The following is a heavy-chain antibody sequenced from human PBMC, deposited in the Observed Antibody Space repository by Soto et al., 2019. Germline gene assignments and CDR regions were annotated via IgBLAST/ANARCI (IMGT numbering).Heavy chain of an antibody. D-gene: IGHD6-13*01. J-gene: IGHJ6*02. CDR2: INPSGGST. V-gene: IGHV1-46*01. CDR3: ARDPPSNDIAAARYYGLDV. Sequence: ASVKVSCKASGYTFTSYYMHWVRQAPGQGLEWMGIINPSGGSTSYAQKFQGRVTMTRDTSTSTVYMELSSLRSEDTAVYYCARDPPSNDIAAARYYGLDVWGQGTTVTVSS. CDR1: GYTFTSYY.